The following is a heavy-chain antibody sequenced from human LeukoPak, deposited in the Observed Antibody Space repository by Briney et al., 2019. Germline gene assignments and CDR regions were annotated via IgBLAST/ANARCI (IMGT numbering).Heavy chain of an antibody. J-gene: IGHJ3*01. Sequence: SETLSLTCTVSGGSISTYYWSWIRQPPGEGLEWIGYIYYSGSTNYNPSLKSRVTISVDTSKNQFSLRLSSVTAADTAVYYCARRWVYDKRAFDAWGQGTMVTVSS. CDR3: ARRWVYDKRAFDA. V-gene: IGHV4-59*08. D-gene: IGHD3-16*01. CDR2: IYYSGST. CDR1: GGSISTYY.